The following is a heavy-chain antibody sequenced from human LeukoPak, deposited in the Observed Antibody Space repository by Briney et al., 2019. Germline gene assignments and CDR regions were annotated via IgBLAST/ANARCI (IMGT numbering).Heavy chain of an antibody. CDR2: IRYDGSNK. Sequence: GGSLRLSCAASGFTFSSYGMHWVRQAPGKGLEWVAFIRYDGSNKYYADSVKGRFTISRDNAKNTLYLQMNSLRAEDTAVYYCARGYSGWSGYWGQGTLVTVSS. D-gene: IGHD6-19*01. J-gene: IGHJ4*02. CDR1: GFTFSSYG. CDR3: ARGYSGWSGY. V-gene: IGHV3-30*02.